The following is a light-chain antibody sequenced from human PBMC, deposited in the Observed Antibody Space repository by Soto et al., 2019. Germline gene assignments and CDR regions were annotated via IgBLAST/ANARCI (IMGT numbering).Light chain of an antibody. J-gene: IGKJ5*01. Sequence: DIQMTQSPSSLSASVGDRVTITCRASESISRHLNWYQQKPGKDPKILIYAASSLQNGVPTRFRGSGSGTEFTLTITNLQPEDFASYYCQQTYNTLSITFGRGTRLDI. CDR2: AAS. CDR3: QQTYNTLSIT. CDR1: ESISRH. V-gene: IGKV1-39*01.